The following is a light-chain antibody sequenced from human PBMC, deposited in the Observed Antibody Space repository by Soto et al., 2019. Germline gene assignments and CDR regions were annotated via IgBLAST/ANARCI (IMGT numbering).Light chain of an antibody. J-gene: IGKJ3*01. CDR2: DAS. CDR1: QSISSY. V-gene: IGKV1-39*01. CDR3: QQSYSTPLS. Sequence: DIQMTQSPSSLSASVGDRVTITCRASQSISSYLNWYQQKPGKAPKFLIYDASSLQSGVPSRFSGSGSGTDFTLTISSLQPEYVATYYCQQSYSTPLSFGPGTNVDIK.